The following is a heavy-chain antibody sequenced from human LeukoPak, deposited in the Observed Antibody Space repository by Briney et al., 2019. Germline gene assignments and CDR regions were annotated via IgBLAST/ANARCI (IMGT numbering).Heavy chain of an antibody. D-gene: IGHD3-10*01. CDR2: IYYSGST. CDR1: GGSISSGGYS. J-gene: IGHJ5*02. Sequence: SETLSLTCAVSGGSISSGGYSWSWIRQPPGKGLEWIGYIYYSGSTNYNPSLKSRVTISVDTSKNQCSLKLSSVTAADTAVYYCARVQGSVSFDPWGQGTLVTVSS. V-gene: IGHV4-61*08. CDR3: ARVQGSVSFDP.